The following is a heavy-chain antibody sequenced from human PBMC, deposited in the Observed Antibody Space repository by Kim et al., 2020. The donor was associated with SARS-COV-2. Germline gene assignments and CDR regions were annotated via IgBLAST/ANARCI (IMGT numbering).Heavy chain of an antibody. V-gene: IGHV1-24*01. J-gene: IGHJ5*02. CDR2: FDHEDGET. CDR1: GYTLTELS. Sequence: ASVKVSCKVSGYTLTELSMHWVRQAPGKGLEWMGGFDHEDGETIYAQKFQGRVTMTEDTSTDTAYMELSSLRSEDTAVYYCATSTTVTTSGWFDPCGQGTLVTVSS. D-gene: IGHD4-17*01. CDR3: ATSTTVTTSGWFDP.